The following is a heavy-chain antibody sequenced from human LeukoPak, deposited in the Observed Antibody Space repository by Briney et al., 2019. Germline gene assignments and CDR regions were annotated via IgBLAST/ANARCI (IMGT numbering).Heavy chain of an antibody. J-gene: IGHJ5*02. Sequence: GGSLRLSCAASGFTFSGHDMHWVRQTVGQGLEWVSGIGTAGDTHYPDSVKGRFTISRDNARNSWYLQMNSLRAEDTAIYYCARGPTIHPRSWYDVGWFGPWGQGTPVTVSS. CDR2: IGTAGDT. CDR3: ARGPTIHPRSWYDVGWFGP. V-gene: IGHV3-13*01. D-gene: IGHD1-1*01. CDR1: GFTFSGHD.